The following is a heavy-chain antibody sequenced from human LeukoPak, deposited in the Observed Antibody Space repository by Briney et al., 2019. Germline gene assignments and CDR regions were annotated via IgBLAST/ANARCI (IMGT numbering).Heavy chain of an antibody. J-gene: IGHJ5*01. V-gene: IGHV4-39*07. Sequence: SETLSLTCTVSGASISSDSNYWAWVRQPPGKGLQWIGSIYHTGSTFYNPSLMSRVSISIDSSKNQFSLKLSSVTVADTALYYCAKDISISWFYSWGQGTLVSVSS. CDR3: AKDISISWFYS. CDR1: GASISSDSNY. D-gene: IGHD3-3*02. CDR2: IYHTGST.